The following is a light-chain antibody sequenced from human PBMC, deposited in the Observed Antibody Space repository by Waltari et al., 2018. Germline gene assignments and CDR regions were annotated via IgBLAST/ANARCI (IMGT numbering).Light chain of an antibody. CDR3: AAWDDSLNGWV. CDR1: SSNIGDNP. Sequence: QSVLTQPPSVSEAPRQRVTISCSGSSSNIGDNPVNWYQQLPGKAPKLLIYYDDLLPSGVSDRFSGSKSGTSDSLAISGLQSEYEADYYCAAWDDSLNGWVFGGGTKLTVL. V-gene: IGLV1-36*01. CDR2: YDD. J-gene: IGLJ3*02.